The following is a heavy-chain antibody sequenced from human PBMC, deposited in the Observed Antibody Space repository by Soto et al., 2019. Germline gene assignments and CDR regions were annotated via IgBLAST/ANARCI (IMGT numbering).Heavy chain of an antibody. D-gene: IGHD2-21*01. J-gene: IGHJ2*01. CDR1: GYTFTNYA. CDR3: ARDQGIPYCGGDCYSDWYFDL. CDR2: LNPGNGNK. Sequence: QVQLVQSGAEVKEPGASVKVSCRASGYTFTNYAIHWVRQAPGQRLEWMGWLNPGNGNKNYPQRFQGRATITRDTSASTAYMFLSSLRSEDTAVYYCARDQGIPYCGGDCYSDWYFDLWGRGTLVTVSS. V-gene: IGHV1-3*01.